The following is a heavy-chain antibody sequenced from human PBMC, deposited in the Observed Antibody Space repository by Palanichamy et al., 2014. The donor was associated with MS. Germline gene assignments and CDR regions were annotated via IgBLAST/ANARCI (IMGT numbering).Heavy chain of an antibody. CDR1: GFTFSNYA. D-gene: IGHD6-19*01. Sequence: QVQLVESGGGVVQPGRSLRLSCAASGFTFSNYAIHWVRQAPGKGTGVVATTSYDGTYKHYADSVKGRFTISRDNSKSTLYLQINSLRLEDTAVYFCARDLQWLAEYYYYGMDVWGQGTTVTVSS. V-gene: IGHV3-30-3*01. CDR3: ARDLQWLAEYYYYGMDV. CDR2: TSYDGTYK. J-gene: IGHJ6*02.